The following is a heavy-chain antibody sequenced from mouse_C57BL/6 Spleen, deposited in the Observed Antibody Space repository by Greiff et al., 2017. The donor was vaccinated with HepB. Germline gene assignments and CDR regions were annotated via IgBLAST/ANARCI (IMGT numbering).Heavy chain of an antibody. CDR3: ARDYGSSPFDY. D-gene: IGHD1-1*01. CDR1: GYAFSSYW. Sequence: QVQLQQSGAELVKPGASVKISCKASGYAFSSYWMNWVKQRPGKGLEWIGQIYPGDGDTNSNGKFKGKATLTADKSSSTAYMQRSSLTSEDSAVYFCARDYGSSPFDYWGQGTTLTVSS. J-gene: IGHJ2*01. CDR2: IYPGDGDT. V-gene: IGHV1-80*01.